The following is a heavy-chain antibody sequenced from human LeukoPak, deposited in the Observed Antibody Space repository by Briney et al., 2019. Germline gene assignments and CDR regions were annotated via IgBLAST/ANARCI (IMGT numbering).Heavy chain of an antibody. CDR1: GFTFSSYW. CDR2: IASDGSST. D-gene: IGHD3-9*01. J-gene: IGHJ5*02. CDR3: ARDVLYYDILTGYSTRNWFDP. Sequence: GGSLRLSCAASGFTFSSYWMNWVRQAPGKGLVWVSRIASDGSSTTYADSVKGRFSISRDNAKNTLYLQMNSLRAEDTAVYYCARDVLYYDILTGYSTRNWFDPWGQGTLVTVSS. V-gene: IGHV3-74*01.